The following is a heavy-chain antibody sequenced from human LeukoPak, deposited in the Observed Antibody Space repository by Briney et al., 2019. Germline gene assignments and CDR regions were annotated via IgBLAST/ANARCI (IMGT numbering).Heavy chain of an antibody. CDR1: GFTFSSYW. D-gene: IGHD6-19*01. J-gene: IGHJ4*02. V-gene: IGHV3-7*05. Sequence: GGSLRLSCAASGFTFSSYWMSWVRQAPGRGLEWVANIKQDGSEKNYVDSVKGRFTISRDNAKNSLYLQMNSLRAEDTAVYYCARDQDAYSSGWYGVFDYWGQGTLVTVSS. CDR3: ARDQDAYSSGWYGVFDY. CDR2: IKQDGSEK.